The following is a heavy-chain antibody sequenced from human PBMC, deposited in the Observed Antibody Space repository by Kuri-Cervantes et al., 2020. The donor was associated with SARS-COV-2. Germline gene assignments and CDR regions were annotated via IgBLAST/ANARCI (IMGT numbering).Heavy chain of an antibody. Sequence: ASVKVSCKASGYTFTSYAMHWVRQAPGQRLEWMGWINAGNGNTKYSQKFQGRVTITRDTSASTAYMELSSLRSEDTAVYYRARDVGYSGSSSGCDYWGQGTLVTVSS. CDR3: ARDVGYSGSSSGCDY. CDR2: INAGNGNT. D-gene: IGHD1-26*01. J-gene: IGHJ4*02. V-gene: IGHV1-3*01. CDR1: GYTFTSYA.